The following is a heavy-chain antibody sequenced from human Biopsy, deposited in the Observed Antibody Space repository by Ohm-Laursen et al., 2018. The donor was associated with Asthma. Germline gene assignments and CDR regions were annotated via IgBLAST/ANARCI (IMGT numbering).Heavy chain of an antibody. CDR3: AKDTEGKYDFWSGLSYNYYGMDV. CDR2: ISYDGSNK. CDR1: GFTFSSYG. J-gene: IGHJ6*02. V-gene: IGHV3-30*18. Sequence: SLRLSCTASGFTFSSYGMYWVRQAPGKGLEWVAVISYDGSNKYYADSVKGRFTISRDNSKNTLYLQMNSLRAEDTAVYYCAKDTEGKYDFWSGLSYNYYGMDVWGQGTTVTVSS. D-gene: IGHD3-3*01.